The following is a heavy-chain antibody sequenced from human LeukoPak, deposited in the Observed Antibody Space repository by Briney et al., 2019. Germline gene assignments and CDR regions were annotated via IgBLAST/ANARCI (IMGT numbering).Heavy chain of an antibody. CDR2: ISPNSGGT. J-gene: IGHJ4*02. D-gene: IGHD6-13*01. Sequence: ASVKVSCKASGYTFTGYYMHWVRQAPGQGLEWMGWISPNSGGTNSAQKFQGRVTMTRDTSISTAYMELSRLRSDDTAVFYCAREEVIAAAGPTLDYWGQGALVTVSS. CDR1: GYTFTGYY. CDR3: AREEVIAAAGPTLDY. V-gene: IGHV1-2*02.